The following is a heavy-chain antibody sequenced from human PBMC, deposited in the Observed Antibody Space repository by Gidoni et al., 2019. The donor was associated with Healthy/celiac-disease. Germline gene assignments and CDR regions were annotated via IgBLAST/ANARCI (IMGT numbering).Heavy chain of an antibody. Sequence: EVQLLESGGGLVQPGGSLRLSCAASGFTFRSYWMSWVRQATGKGLEWVANIKQDGSEKYYVDSVKGRFTISRDKAKNSLYLQMNSLRAEDTAVYYCARDVFSAAMAGGFDYWGQGTLVTVSS. CDR1: GFTFRSYW. V-gene: IGHV3-7*03. D-gene: IGHD5-18*01. CDR2: IKQDGSEK. J-gene: IGHJ4*02. CDR3: ARDVFSAAMAGGFDY.